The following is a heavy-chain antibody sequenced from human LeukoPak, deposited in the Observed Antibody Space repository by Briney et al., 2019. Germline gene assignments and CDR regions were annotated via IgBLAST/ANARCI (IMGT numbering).Heavy chain of an antibody. J-gene: IGHJ4*02. CDR2: INYSGST. V-gene: IGHV4-31*03. CDR3: ARDQGFYLGLGSPYFDY. D-gene: IGHD3-10*01. Sequence: SETLSLTCTVSDGSITSGGSYWTWIRHLPGEGMEWIGNINYSGSTYYSPSLRSRVIMSIDTSKNQFSLKLNSLTASDTAMYYCARDQGFYLGLGSPYFDYWGPGTLVTVSS. CDR1: DGSITSGGSY.